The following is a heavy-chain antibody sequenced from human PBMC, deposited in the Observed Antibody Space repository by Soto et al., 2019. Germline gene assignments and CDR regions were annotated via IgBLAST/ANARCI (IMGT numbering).Heavy chain of an antibody. D-gene: IGHD6-19*01. CDR1: GFSLSTSGMC. J-gene: IGHJ6*02. V-gene: IGHV2-70*01. CDR3: ARIAVAGTWNYYYYYGMDV. Sequence: SGPTLVNPTQTLTLTCTFSGFSLSTSGMCVSWIRQPPGKALEWLALIDWDDDKYYSTSLKTRLTISKDTSKNQVVLTMTNMDPVDTATYYCARIAVAGTWNYYYYYGMDVWGQGTTVTVSS. CDR2: IDWDDDK.